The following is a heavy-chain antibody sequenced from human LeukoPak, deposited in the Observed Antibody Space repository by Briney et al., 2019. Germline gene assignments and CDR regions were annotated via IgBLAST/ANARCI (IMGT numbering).Heavy chain of an antibody. J-gene: IGHJ4*02. CDR1: GFTFSSYW. CDR3: ASDTSGSADY. V-gene: IGHV3-74*01. D-gene: IGHD3-3*01. CDR2: INSEGRST. Sequence: PRGSLRLSCAASGFTFSSYWTHWVRQSPGKGLGWVSRINSEGRSTSYADSVKGRFTISRDNAKNTLYLQMNSLRSEDTAVYYCASDTSGSADYWGQGTLVTVSS.